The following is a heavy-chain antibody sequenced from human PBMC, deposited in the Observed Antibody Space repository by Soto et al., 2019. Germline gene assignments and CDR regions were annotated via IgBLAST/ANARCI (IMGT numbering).Heavy chain of an antibody. CDR3: ARIPRRFDALESYFDY. J-gene: IGHJ4*02. Sequence: SGPTLVNPTQTLTLTCTFSGFSLTTNGMCVSWIRQPPGKAPEWLVRIDWDDDKFYSTSLKTRLTVSKDTSKNLAVLTMTDMDPVDTATYYCARIPRRFDALESYFDYWGLGILVTVSS. D-gene: IGHD1-1*01. V-gene: IGHV2-70*17. CDR2: IDWDDDK. CDR1: GFSLTTNGMC.